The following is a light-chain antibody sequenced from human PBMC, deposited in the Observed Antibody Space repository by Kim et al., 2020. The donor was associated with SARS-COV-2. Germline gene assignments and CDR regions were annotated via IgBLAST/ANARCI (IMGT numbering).Light chain of an antibody. V-gene: IGKV6D-21*02. CDR3: HQSHSLPYT. CDR2: YTS. J-gene: IGKJ2*01. Sequence: SVSPGEKVTSTCRASESMGSSLHWYQVKPDQSPKLLVKYTSQSISGVPSRFSGSGSGTDFTLTISRLEAEDAAAYYCHQSHSLPYTFGQGTKLEI. CDR1: ESMGSS.